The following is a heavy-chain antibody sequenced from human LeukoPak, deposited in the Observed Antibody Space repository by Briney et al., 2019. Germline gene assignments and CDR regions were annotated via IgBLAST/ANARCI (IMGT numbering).Heavy chain of an antibody. CDR2: ISYSGGNT. CDR3: AKRATDSSSWYHFDY. CDR1: GFTFSSYA. Sequence: GGSPRLSCAASGFTFSSYAMSWVRQAPGKGLEWVSVISYSGGNTYYADSVKGRFTISRDNSKNTLYLQMDSLRAEDTAIYYCAKRATDSSSWYHFDYWGQGTLVTVSS. D-gene: IGHD6-13*01. V-gene: IGHV3-23*01. J-gene: IGHJ4*02.